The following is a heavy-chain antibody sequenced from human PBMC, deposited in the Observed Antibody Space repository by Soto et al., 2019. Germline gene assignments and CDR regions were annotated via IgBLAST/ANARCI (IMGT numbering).Heavy chain of an antibody. D-gene: IGHD2-2*01. CDR3: ARSQGSSTSLEIYYYYYYGMDV. CDR1: GGTFSSYA. Sequence: QVQLVQSGAEVKKPGSSVKVSCKASGGTFSSYAISWVRQDPGQGLEWMGGIIPISDTTNYAQKFQGRVTITADESTSTAYMELSSLRSEDTAVYYCARSQGSSTSLEIYYYYYYGMDVWGQGTTVTGSS. J-gene: IGHJ6*02. CDR2: IIPISDTT. V-gene: IGHV1-69*01.